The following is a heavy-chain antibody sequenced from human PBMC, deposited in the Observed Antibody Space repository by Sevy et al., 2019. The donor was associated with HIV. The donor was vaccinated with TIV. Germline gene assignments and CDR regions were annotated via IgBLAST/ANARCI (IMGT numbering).Heavy chain of an antibody. CDR3: ARESYCRGGSCYAEPGDY. CDR1: GGTFSSYA. Sequence: ASVKVSCKASGGTFSSYAISWVRQAPGQGLEWMGGIIPIFGTANYAQKFQGRVTITADESTSTAYMELSSLRSEDTAVYYCARESYCRGGSCYAEPGDYWGQGTLVTVSS. CDR2: IIPIFGTA. J-gene: IGHJ4*02. D-gene: IGHD2-15*01. V-gene: IGHV1-69*13.